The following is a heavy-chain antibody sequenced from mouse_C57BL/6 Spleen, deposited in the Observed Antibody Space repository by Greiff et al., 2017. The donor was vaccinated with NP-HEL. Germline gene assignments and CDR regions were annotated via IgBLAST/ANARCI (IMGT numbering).Heavy chain of an antibody. V-gene: IGHV1-18*01. Sequence: EVMLVESGPELVKPGASVMIPCKASGYTFTDYNMDWVKQSHGKSLEWIGDINPNNGGTIYNQKFKGKATLTVDKSSSTAYMELRSLTSEDTAVYYCARGYFDYWGQGTTLTVSS. CDR1: GYTFTDYN. CDR3: ARGYFDY. J-gene: IGHJ2*01. CDR2: INPNNGGT.